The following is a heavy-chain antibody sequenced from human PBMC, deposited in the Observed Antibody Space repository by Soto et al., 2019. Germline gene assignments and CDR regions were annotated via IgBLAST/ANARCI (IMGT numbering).Heavy chain of an antibody. CDR3: ARGGRRSGSYADAFDI. V-gene: IGHV3-7*03. CDR2: IKQDGSEK. J-gene: IGHJ3*02. CDR1: GFIFSTYW. D-gene: IGHD1-26*01. Sequence: GGSLRLSCAASGFIFSTYWMSWVRQAPGEGLEWVANIKQDGSEKYYVDSVKGRFTISRDNAKNSLYLQMNTLRAEDTAVYYCARGGRRSGSYADAFDIWGQGTMVTVSS.